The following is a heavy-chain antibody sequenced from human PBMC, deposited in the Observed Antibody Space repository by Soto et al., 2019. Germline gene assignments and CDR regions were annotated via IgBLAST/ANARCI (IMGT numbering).Heavy chain of an antibody. J-gene: IGHJ4*02. D-gene: IGHD3-9*01. CDR2: IKQDGSEK. CDR3: ARASRYFDWLLSLPFDY. Sequence: GGSLRLSCAASGFTFSSYWMSWVRQAPGKGLEWVANIKQDGSEKYYVDSVKGRFTISRDNAKNSLYLQMNSLRAEDTAVYYCARASRYFDWLLSLPFDYWGQGTLVTVSS. CDR1: GFTFSSYW. V-gene: IGHV3-7*01.